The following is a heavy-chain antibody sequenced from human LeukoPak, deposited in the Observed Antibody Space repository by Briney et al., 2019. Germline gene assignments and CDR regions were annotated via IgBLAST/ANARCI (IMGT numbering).Heavy chain of an antibody. D-gene: IGHD3-22*01. J-gene: IGHJ4*02. CDR2: MNPNSGNT. CDR1: GYTFTSYD. V-gene: IGHV1-8*03. CDR3: ARSAELYYDSSGYFDY. Sequence: GASVKVSCKASGYTFTSYDINWVRQATGQGLEWMGWMNPNSGNTGYAQKFQGRVTITRNTSISTAYMELSSLRSEDTAVHYCARSAELYYDSSGYFDYWGQGTLVTVSS.